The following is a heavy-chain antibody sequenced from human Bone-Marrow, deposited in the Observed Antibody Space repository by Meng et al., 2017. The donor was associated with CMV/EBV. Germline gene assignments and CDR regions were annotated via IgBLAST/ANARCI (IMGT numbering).Heavy chain of an antibody. J-gene: IGHJ4*02. CDR2: IKQDGSEK. CDR3: ARVGSSGTVDFDY. D-gene: IGHD6-19*01. V-gene: IGHV3-7*01. Sequence: GGSLRLSCAASGFIVSSNYMSWVRQAPGKGLEWVANIKQDGSEKYYVDSVKGRFTISRDNAKNSLYLQMNSLRAEDTAVYYCARVGSSGTVDFDYWGQGTLVTVSS. CDR1: GFIVSSNY.